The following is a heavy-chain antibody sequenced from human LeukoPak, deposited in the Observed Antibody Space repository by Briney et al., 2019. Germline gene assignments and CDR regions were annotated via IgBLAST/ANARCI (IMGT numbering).Heavy chain of an antibody. V-gene: IGHV3-30*18. Sequence: PGGSLRLSCTASGFTFSSYGMHWVRQAPGKGLEWVTLISYDGSNKYYADSVKGRFTISRDNSKNTLYLQMNSLRAEGTAVYYCAKEGYDFWSGYTQRHFDYWGQGTLVTVSS. CDR1: GFTFSSYG. CDR3: AKEGYDFWSGYTQRHFDY. CDR2: ISYDGSNK. D-gene: IGHD3-3*01. J-gene: IGHJ4*02.